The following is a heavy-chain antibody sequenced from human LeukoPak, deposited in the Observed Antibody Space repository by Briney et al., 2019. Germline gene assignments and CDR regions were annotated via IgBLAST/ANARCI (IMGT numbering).Heavy chain of an antibody. V-gene: IGHV1-2*02. Sequence: GASVKVSCKASGYTFTDYYMHWVRQAPGQGREWMGWINPNSGGTNYAQKFQDRITMTRDTSINTAYMEVSRLRYDDTAVYYCARDRRWLQLLDYWGQGTLVTVSS. D-gene: IGHD5-24*01. CDR3: ARDRRWLQLLDY. J-gene: IGHJ4*02. CDR2: INPNSGGT. CDR1: GYTFTDYY.